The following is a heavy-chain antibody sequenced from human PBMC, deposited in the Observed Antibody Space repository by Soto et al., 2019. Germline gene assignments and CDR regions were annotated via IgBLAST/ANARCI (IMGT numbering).Heavy chain of an antibody. CDR3: ARGLYSRGY. CDR2: IKHDGSEK. CDR1: GFSFSSNW. J-gene: IGHJ4*02. V-gene: IGHV3-7*03. D-gene: IGHD3-16*01. Sequence: EVQLVESGGDLVQPGGSLRLSCVVSGFSFSSNWMYWVRQAPGKGLEWVAHIKHDGSEKYYGDSVKDRFAISRDNAKNSLYLQMNSLSVDDTAVYYCARGLYSRGYWGQGTLVTVSS.